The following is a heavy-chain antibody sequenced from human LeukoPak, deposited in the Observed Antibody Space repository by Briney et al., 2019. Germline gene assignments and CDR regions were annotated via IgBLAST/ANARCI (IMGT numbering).Heavy chain of an antibody. J-gene: IGHJ6*03. Sequence: SVKVSCKASGDTFSSYAINWVRQAPGQGPEWMGRITPFLGIANYPQKFQGRVTMTTDTSTSTAYMELRSLRSDDTAVYYCARDGCSSTSCRYYYYYMDVWGKGTTVTVSS. CDR1: GDTFSSYA. CDR2: ITPFLGIA. CDR3: ARDGCSSTSCRYYYYYMDV. D-gene: IGHD2-2*01. V-gene: IGHV1-69*04.